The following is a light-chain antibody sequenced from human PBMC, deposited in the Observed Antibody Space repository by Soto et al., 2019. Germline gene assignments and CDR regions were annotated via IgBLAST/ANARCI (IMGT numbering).Light chain of an antibody. J-gene: IGLJ2*01. Sequence: QSALTQPASVSGSPGQSITISCTGTSSDVGGYNYVSWYQQHPGKAPKLMIYDVSNRPSGVSNRFSGSKSGNTASLTISGLQAEDEADYYCSSYTSRNTLVVFGGGTKVTVL. V-gene: IGLV2-14*01. CDR1: SSDVGGYNY. CDR2: DVS. CDR3: SSYTSRNTLVV.